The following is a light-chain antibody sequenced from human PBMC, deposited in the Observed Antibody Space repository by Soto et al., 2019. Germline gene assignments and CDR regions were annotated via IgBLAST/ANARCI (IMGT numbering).Light chain of an antibody. CDR3: QQYDNLPFT. CDR1: QSVSSN. CDR2: GAS. Sequence: ERVMTQSPATLSVSPGERATLSCRASQSVSSNLAWYQQKPGQAPRLFIYGASTRATAIPPRFSGSGSGTEFTLTISSLQSEDFAVYYCQQYDNLPFTFGPGTKVDIK. V-gene: IGKV3-15*01. J-gene: IGKJ3*01.